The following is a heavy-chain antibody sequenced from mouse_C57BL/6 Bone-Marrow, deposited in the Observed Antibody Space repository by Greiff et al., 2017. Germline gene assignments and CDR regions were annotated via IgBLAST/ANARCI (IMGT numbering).Heavy chain of an antibody. CDR2: ISPGNSGT. CDR3: TRWNSYGSSYDYYARDY. CDR1: GYTFTSYW. Sequence: VQLQQSGTVLARPGASVKMSCKTSGYTFTSYWMHWVKQRPGQGLEWIGAISPGNSGTSYNQKFKGKAKLTAVTFARTAYMELSSLTNEDSAVYYCTRWNSYGSSYDYYARDYWGQGTSVTVSS. D-gene: IGHD1-1*01. V-gene: IGHV1-5*01. J-gene: IGHJ4*01.